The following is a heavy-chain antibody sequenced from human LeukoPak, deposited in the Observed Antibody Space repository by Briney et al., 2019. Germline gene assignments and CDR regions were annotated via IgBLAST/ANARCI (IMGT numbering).Heavy chain of an antibody. V-gene: IGHV3-21*01. J-gene: IGHJ5*02. CDR3: ASGPGITMVRGVIEGAQRGNWFDP. CDR1: GFTFSSYS. D-gene: IGHD3-10*01. Sequence: GGSLRLSCAASGFTFSSYSMNWVRQAPGKGLEWVSSISSSSSYIYYADSVKGRFTISRDNAKNSLYLQMNSLRAEDTAVYYCASGPGITMVRGVIEGAQRGNWFDPWGQGTLVTVSS. CDR2: ISSSSSYI.